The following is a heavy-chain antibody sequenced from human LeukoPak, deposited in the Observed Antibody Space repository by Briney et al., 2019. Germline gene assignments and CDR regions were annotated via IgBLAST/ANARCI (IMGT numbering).Heavy chain of an antibody. J-gene: IGHJ5*02. D-gene: IGHD3-3*01. CDR3: ARDIGVYDFWSDYYPNWFDP. V-gene: IGHV1-2*02. CDR1: GYTFTGYY. CDR2: INPNSGGT. Sequence: ASVKVSCKASGYTFTGYYMHWVRQAPGQGLEWMGWINPNSGGTNYAQKFQGRVTMTRDTSISTAYMELSRLRSDDTAVYYCARDIGVYDFWSDYYPNWFDPWGQGTLVTVSS.